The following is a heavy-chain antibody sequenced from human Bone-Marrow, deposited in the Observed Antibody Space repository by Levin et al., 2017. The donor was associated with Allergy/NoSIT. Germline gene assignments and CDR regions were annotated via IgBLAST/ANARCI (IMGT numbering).Heavy chain of an antibody. V-gene: IGHV3-7*03. D-gene: IGHD3-10*01. CDR2: INEDGSAK. Sequence: GGSLRLSCVVSGFSFSSSWMSWVRQAPGKGLEWVANINEDGSAKYYVDSVKGRFTVSRDNAENSLYLQMDDLRAEDTALYYCARDVTMGGEAWGQGTVVTVSS. CDR3: ARDVTMGGEA. J-gene: IGHJ5*02. CDR1: GFSFSSSW.